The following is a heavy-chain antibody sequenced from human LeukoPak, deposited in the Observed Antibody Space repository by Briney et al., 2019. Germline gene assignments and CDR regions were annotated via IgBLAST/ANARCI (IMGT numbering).Heavy chain of an antibody. V-gene: IGHV1-69*13. CDR3: ARVSSAAGTGLYAFDI. J-gene: IGHJ3*02. D-gene: IGHD6-13*01. Sequence: SVKVSCKASGGTFSSYAISWVRQAPGQGLEWMGGIIPIFGTANYAQKFQGRVTITADESTSTAYMELSSLRSEDTAVYYCARVSSAAGTGLYAFDIWGQGTMVTVSS. CDR2: IIPIFGTA. CDR1: GGTFSSYA.